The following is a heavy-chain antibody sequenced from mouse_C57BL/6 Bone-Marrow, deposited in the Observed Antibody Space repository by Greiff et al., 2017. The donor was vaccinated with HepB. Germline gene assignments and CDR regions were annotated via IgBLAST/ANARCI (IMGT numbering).Heavy chain of an antibody. CDR1: GYTFTDYY. J-gene: IGHJ3*01. Sequence: QVQLQQSGAELVRPGASVKLSCKASGYTFTDYYINWVKQRPGQGLEWIARIYPGSGNTYYNEKFKGKATLTAEKSSSTAYMQLSSLTSEDSAVYFCARDTNWDVGAYWGQGALVTVSA. CDR2: IYPGSGNT. D-gene: IGHD4-1*01. V-gene: IGHV1-76*01. CDR3: ARDTNWDVGAY.